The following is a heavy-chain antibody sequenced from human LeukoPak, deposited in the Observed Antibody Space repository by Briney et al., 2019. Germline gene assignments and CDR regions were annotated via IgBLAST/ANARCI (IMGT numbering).Heavy chain of an antibody. D-gene: IGHD6-13*01. CDR1: GFAFSSYW. CDR2: IKQDGSEK. J-gene: IGHJ6*02. CDR3: ARDYSESSSWYYYYYYGMDV. V-gene: IGHV3-7*01. Sequence: GGSLRFSCAASGFAFSSYWMSWVRQAPGKGLEWVANIKQDGSEKYYVDSVKGRFTISRDNAKNSLYLQMNSLRAEDTALYYCARDYSESSSWYYYYYYGMDVWGQGTTVTVSS.